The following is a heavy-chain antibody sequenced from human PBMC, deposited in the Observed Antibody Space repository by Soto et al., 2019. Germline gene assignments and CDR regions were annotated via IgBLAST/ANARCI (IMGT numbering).Heavy chain of an antibody. J-gene: IGHJ6*02. D-gene: IGHD2-21*01. Sequence: GALRLSCAASGFTFSSYAMHWVRQAPGKGLEWVAVILSDGSNKWYVDSVKGRFTISRDNSKNTLYLQMNSLRAEDTAVYYCARDVFQDHAWRQATTGTVS. CDR3: ARDVFQDHA. V-gene: IGHV3-30-3*01. CDR2: ILSDGSNK. CDR1: GFTFSSYA.